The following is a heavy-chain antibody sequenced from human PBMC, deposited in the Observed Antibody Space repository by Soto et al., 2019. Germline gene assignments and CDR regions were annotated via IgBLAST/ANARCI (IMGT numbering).Heavy chain of an antibody. J-gene: IGHJ6*02. CDR3: ARGFGNSSSPVGSYYYYYGMDV. Sequence: GGSLRLSCAASGFTFSSYWMHWVRQAPGKGLVWVSRINSDGSSTSYADSVKGRFTISSDNAKNTLYLQMNSLRAEDTAVYYCARGFGNSSSPVGSYYYYYGMDVWGQGTTVTVSS. V-gene: IGHV3-74*01. CDR2: INSDGSST. D-gene: IGHD6-6*01. CDR1: GFTFSSYW.